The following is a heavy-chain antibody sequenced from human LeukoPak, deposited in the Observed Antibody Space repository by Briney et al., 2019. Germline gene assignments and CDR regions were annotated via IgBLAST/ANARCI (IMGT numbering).Heavy chain of an antibody. Sequence: QPGRSLRLSCAASGFTFSSYAMTCVSQAPGKGLEWVSGISGSGNSTYYADPVKGRSTISRDNSKNTLYLQMNSLRAEDTAVYYCAKAPDTSWYYFDYWGQGTLVTVSS. CDR1: GFTFSSYA. CDR3: AKAPDTSWYYFDY. V-gene: IGHV3-23*01. D-gene: IGHD2-2*01. CDR2: ISGSGNST. J-gene: IGHJ4*02.